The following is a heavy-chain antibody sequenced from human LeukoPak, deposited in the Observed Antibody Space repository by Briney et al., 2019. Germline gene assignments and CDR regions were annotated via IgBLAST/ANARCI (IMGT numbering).Heavy chain of an antibody. CDR3: ARDLQQLATDAFDI. D-gene: IGHD6-13*01. CDR2: ISSSSSTI. Sequence: GGSLRLSCAASGFTFSSYNMNWVRQAPGKGLEWVSYISSSSSTIYYADSVKGRFTISRDNAKNSLYLQMNSLRAEDTAVYYCARDLQQLATDAFDIWGQGTMVTVSS. J-gene: IGHJ3*02. CDR1: GFTFSSYN. V-gene: IGHV3-48*01.